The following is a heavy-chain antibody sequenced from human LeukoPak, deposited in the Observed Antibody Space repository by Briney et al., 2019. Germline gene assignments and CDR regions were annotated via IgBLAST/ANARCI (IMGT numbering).Heavy chain of an antibody. V-gene: IGHV3-66*01. CDR3: ARALVTLWRYSSSWTYFDY. CDR2: IYSGGST. D-gene: IGHD6-13*01. J-gene: IGHJ4*02. Sequence: SGGSLRLSCAASGFTVSSNYMSWVRQAPGKGLEWVSVIYSGGSTYYADSVKGRFTISRDNSKNTLYLQMNSLRAEDTAVYYCARALVTLWRYSSSWTYFDYWGQGTLVTVSS. CDR1: GFTVSSNY.